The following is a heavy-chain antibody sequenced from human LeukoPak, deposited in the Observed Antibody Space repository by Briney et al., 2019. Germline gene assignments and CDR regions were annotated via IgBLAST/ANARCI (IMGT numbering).Heavy chain of an antibody. CDR1: GFTFSSYS. CDR3: ARDPFGYCSGGSCYSDY. D-gene: IGHD2-15*01. Sequence: GGSLRLSCAASGFTFSSYSMNWVRQAPGKGLEWVSSISSSSSYIYYADSVKGRFTISRDNSKNTLYLQMNSLRAEDTAVYYCARDPFGYCSGGSCYSDYWGQGTLVTVSS. V-gene: IGHV3-21*01. J-gene: IGHJ4*02. CDR2: ISSSSSYI.